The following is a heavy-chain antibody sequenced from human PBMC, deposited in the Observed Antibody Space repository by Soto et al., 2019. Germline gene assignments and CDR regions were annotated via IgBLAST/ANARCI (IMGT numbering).Heavy chain of an antibody. Sequence: QITLKESGPTLVKPTQTLTLTCTVSGFSLTTDGVGVGWVRQPPGKALEWLTLIYWDDDERYSRSLQSRLTITRDTSRNKVVLKLTNVDPVDTATYYCFRQDSRGRYFDFWGQGILVTVSS. J-gene: IGHJ4*02. D-gene: IGHD2-15*01. CDR3: FRQDSRGRYFDF. CDR2: IYWDDDE. V-gene: IGHV2-5*02. CDR1: GFSLTTDGVG.